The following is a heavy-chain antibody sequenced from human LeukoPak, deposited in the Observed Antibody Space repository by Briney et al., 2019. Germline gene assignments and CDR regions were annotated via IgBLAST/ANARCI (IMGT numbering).Heavy chain of an antibody. CDR2: IYSDNT. J-gene: IGHJ4*02. Sequence: GGSLRLSCTVSGFTFSSNSMSWVRQAPGKGLEWVSFIYSDNTHYSYSVKGRFTISRDNSKNTLYLQMNSLRAEDTAVYYCARRAGAYSHPYDYWGQGTLVTVSS. V-gene: IGHV3-53*01. D-gene: IGHD4/OR15-4a*01. CDR1: GFTFSSNS. CDR3: ARRAGAYSHPYDY.